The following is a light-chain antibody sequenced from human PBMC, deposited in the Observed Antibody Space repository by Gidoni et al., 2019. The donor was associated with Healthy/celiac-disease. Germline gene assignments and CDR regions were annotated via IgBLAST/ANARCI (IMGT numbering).Light chain of an antibody. CDR3: QQSYSTHALT. Sequence: DIQMTQSLSSLSASVGDRVTITCRASQSISSYLNWYQQKPGKAPKLLIYAASSLQSGVPSRFSGSGSGTDFTLTISSLQPEDFATYYCQQSYSTHALTFGGGTKVEIK. CDR1: QSISSY. V-gene: IGKV1-39*01. CDR2: AAS. J-gene: IGKJ4*01.